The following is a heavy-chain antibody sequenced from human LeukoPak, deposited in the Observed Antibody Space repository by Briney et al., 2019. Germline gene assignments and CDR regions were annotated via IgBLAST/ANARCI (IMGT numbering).Heavy chain of an antibody. CDR3: ARHREPKNWFDP. D-gene: IGHD1-14*01. CDR1: GGSISSSSYY. J-gene: IGHJ5*02. V-gene: IGHV4-39*07. Sequence: SETLSLTCTVSGGSISSSSYYWGWIRQPPGKGLEWIGSIYYSGSTYYNPSLKSRVTISVDTSKNQFSLKLSSVTAADTAMYYCARHREPKNWFDPWGQGTLVTVSS. CDR2: IYYSGST.